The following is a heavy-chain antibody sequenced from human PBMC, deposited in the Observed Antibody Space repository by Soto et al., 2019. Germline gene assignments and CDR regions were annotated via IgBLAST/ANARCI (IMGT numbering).Heavy chain of an antibody. CDR1: GFTFSSYS. V-gene: IGHV3-48*02. CDR2: ITSSSSPI. D-gene: IGHD2-15*01. J-gene: IGHJ6*02. CDR3: ARGGGKSAGYAMDV. Sequence: EGSLRLSCAASGFTFSSYSMNWARQAPGKGLEWVSYITSSSSPIYYADSVKGRFTISRDNAKNSLYLQMNSLRDDDTAVYYCARGGGKSAGYAMDVWGQGTTVTVSS.